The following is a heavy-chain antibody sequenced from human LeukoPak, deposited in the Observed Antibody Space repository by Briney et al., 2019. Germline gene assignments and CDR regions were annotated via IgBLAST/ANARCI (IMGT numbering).Heavy chain of an antibody. D-gene: IGHD1-26*01. CDR3: ARDRVGALECFDY. CDR1: GFTFSSYW. Sequence: GGSLRLSCAASGFTFSSYWMSWVRQAPGKGLEWVANIKQDGSEKYYVDSVKGRFTISRDNAKNSLYLQMNSLRAEDTAVYYRARDRVGALECFDYWGQGTLVTVSS. J-gene: IGHJ4*02. V-gene: IGHV3-7*01. CDR2: IKQDGSEK.